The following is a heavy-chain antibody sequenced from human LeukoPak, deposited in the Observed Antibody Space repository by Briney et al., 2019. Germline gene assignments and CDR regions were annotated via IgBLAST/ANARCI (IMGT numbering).Heavy chain of an antibody. V-gene: IGHV1-69-2*01. J-gene: IGHJ4*02. D-gene: IGHD2-2*02. CDR2: VDPEDGET. CDR3: ATDNIVVVPAAIRGTTASDY. Sequence: GASVKVSCKASGYTFTDYYMHWVQQAPGKGLEWMGRVDPEDGETIYAEKFQGRVTITADTSTDTAYMELSSLRSEDTAVYYCATDNIVVVPAAIRGTTASDYWGQGTLVTVSS. CDR1: GYTFTDYY.